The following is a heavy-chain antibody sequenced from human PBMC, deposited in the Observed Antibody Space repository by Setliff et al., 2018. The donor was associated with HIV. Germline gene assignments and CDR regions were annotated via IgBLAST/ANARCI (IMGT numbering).Heavy chain of an antibody. Sequence: PSETLSLTCTVSGASVSNHYWSWIRQLPGKGLELIGSLHSSGSTSYNPSLKSRVTTSVDTSKNQFSLRLRSVTAADTAVYYCARKHPRCTDGVCYTETFDYWGHGMLVTVSS. V-gene: IGHV4-59*02. D-gene: IGHD2-8*01. CDR2: LHSSGST. J-gene: IGHJ4*01. CDR3: ARKHPRCTDGVCYTETFDY. CDR1: GASVSNHY.